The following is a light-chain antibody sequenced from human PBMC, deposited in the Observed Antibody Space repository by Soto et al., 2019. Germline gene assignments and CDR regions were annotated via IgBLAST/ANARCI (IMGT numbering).Light chain of an antibody. J-gene: IGKJ5*01. CDR3: QQYGSSPPIS. Sequence: DIVINHSPDSLAVSLGERATLSCRASQRVSSSVGWYQQKPGQAPRLLIYGASSRATGIPDRFSGSGSGTDFTLTISRLEPEDFAVYYCQQYGSSPPISFGQGTRLEI. V-gene: IGKV3-20*01. CDR2: GAS. CDR1: QRVSSS.